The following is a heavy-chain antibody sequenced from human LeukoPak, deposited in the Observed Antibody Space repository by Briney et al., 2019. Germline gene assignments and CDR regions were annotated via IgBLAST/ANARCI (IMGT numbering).Heavy chain of an antibody. CDR1: GGSISSGGYY. Sequence: SETLSLTCTVSGGSISSGGYYWSWIRQPPGKGLEWTGYIYHSGSTYYNPSLKSRVTISVDRSKNQFSLKLSSVTAADTALYHCARKSRRYCSGGSCYLFDYWGQGTLVTVSS. J-gene: IGHJ4*02. D-gene: IGHD2-15*01. V-gene: IGHV4-30-2*01. CDR3: ARKSRRYCSGGSCYLFDY. CDR2: IYHSGST.